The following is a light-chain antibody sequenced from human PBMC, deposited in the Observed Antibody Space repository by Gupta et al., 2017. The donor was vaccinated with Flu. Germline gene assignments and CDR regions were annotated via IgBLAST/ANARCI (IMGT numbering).Light chain of an antibody. CDR3: QQYYTFSRT. CDR2: KVS. V-gene: IGKV1-5*03. CDR1: QSIDPW. J-gene: IGKJ1*01. Sequence: DIQITQSPSTLSASVGDRVTITCRASQSIDPWLAWYQQKPGKAPKVLISKVSTLESEVPSRFSGSGSGTEFTLTISSLQPDDFATYYCQQYYTFSRTFGQGTKVDLK.